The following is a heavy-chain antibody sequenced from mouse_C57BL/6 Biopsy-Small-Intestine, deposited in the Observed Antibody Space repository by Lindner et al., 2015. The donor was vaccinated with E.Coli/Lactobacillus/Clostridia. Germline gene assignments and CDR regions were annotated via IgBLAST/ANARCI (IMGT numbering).Heavy chain of an antibody. CDR2: INPSTGGT. Sequence: VQLQESGPELVKPGASVKISCEASGYSFTGYYMNWVKQSPEKSLEWIGEINPSTGGTTYNQKFKAKATLTVDKSSSTAYMQLKSLTSEDSAVYYCARWDYYGRGGYFDVWGTGTTVTVSS. CDR3: ARWDYYGRGGYFDV. CDR1: GYSFTGYY. V-gene: IGHV1-42*01. J-gene: IGHJ1*03. D-gene: IGHD1-1*01.